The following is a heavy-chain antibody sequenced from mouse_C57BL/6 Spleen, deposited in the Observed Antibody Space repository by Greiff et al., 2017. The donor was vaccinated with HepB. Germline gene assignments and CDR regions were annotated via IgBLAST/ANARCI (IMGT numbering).Heavy chain of an antibody. V-gene: IGHV1-52*01. CDR1: GYTFTSYW. D-gene: IGHD2-3*01. J-gene: IGHJ1*03. CDR3: ARMRDGYYGYFDV. Sequence: QVQLQQPGAELVRPGSSVKLSCKASGYTFTSYWMHWVKQRPIQGLEWIGNIDPSDSETHYNQKFKDKATLTVDKSSSTAYMQLSSLTSEDSAVYYCARMRDGYYGYFDVWGTGTTVTVSS. CDR2: IDPSDSET.